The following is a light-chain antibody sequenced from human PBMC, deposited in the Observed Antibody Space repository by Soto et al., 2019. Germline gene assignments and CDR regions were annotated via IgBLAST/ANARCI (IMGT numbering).Light chain of an antibody. J-gene: IGKJ4*01. CDR1: QGIRND. V-gene: IGKV1-17*01. CDR2: TAS. Sequence: DIHMTQSPSSLSASVGNIFTISCRASQGIRNDLAWYQQKQGKAPKGLIYTASSLQSGLPSRLRGGGSGTDLSLTISSMKNEDFETYYCKQSRSFTLTFGGGTKVDIK. CDR3: KQSRSFTLT.